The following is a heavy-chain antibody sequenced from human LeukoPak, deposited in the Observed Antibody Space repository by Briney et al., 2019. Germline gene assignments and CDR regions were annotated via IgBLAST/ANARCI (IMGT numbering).Heavy chain of an antibody. Sequence: GGSLRLSCAASGFTFSSYSMNWVRQAPGKGPEWVSYFNNVDKTIQYADSVKGRFTISRDNSENTLYLQMNGLTAEDTAMYYCARDSYQDYYGRFDPWGQGTLVIVSS. CDR3: ARDSYQDYYGRFDP. V-gene: IGHV3-48*01. D-gene: IGHD3-10*01. J-gene: IGHJ5*02. CDR2: FNNVDKTI. CDR1: GFTFSSYS.